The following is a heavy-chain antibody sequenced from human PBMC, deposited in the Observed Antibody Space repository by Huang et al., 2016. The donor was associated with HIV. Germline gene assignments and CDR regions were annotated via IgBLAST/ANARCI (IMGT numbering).Heavy chain of an antibody. D-gene: IGHD4-17*01. Sequence: QVHLVQSGAEVKKPGASVKVSCKASGYTFTNYDINWVRQAPGRGREWVGWMNPKTGNTGSAQSFQGRVTMTRKTSITTAYMELTSLTSEDTAVYYCARSAYGDLDYWGLGTLVSVSS. CDR2: MNPKTGNT. CDR3: ARSAYGDLDY. V-gene: IGHV1-8*02. J-gene: IGHJ4*02. CDR1: GYTFTNYD.